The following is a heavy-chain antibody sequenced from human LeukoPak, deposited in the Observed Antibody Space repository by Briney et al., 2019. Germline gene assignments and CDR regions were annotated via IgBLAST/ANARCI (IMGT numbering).Heavy chain of an antibody. CDR1: GFTLSNHW. CDR2: IKADGSEE. CDR3: ARDWMSGKYYGYYFDS. D-gene: IGHD3-10*01. V-gene: IGHV3-7*03. J-gene: IGHJ4*02. Sequence: PGGSLRLSCAVSGFTLSNHWMGWIRQAPGMGLQWVANIKADGSEEYYVDFVKGRFTISRDNARNSLYLQMNSLRAEDTAVYYCARDWMSGKYYGYYFDSWGQGTLVTVSS.